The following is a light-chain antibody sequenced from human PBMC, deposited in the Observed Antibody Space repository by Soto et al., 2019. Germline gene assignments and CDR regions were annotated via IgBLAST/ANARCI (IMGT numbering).Light chain of an antibody. V-gene: IGKV3D-20*02. Sequence: EIVLTQYPGTLSLSPGERATLSCRASQSVDSRYFAWYQQKLGQAPRLLIYGSSNRATGIPDRFSGSGSGTDFTLTISRLEPEDFAVYYCQQRHMWPITFGQGTRLEIK. CDR1: QSVDSRY. CDR2: GSS. J-gene: IGKJ5*01. CDR3: QQRHMWPIT.